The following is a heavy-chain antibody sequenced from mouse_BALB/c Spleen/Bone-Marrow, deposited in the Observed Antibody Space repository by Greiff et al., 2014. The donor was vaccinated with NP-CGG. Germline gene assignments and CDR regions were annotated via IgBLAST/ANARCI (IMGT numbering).Heavy chain of an antibody. V-gene: IGHV1-84*02. D-gene: IGHD3-1*01. CDR1: GYGFTDYY. CDR3: ANLGRYAMDY. Sequence: LQESGPELVKPGASVKISCKASGYGFTDYYINWVKQKPGQGLEWIGWIYPGSGNTKYNEKFKGKATLTVDTSSSTAYMQLSSLTSEDTAVYFCANLGRYAMDYWGQGTSVTVSS. J-gene: IGHJ4*01. CDR2: IYPGSGNT.